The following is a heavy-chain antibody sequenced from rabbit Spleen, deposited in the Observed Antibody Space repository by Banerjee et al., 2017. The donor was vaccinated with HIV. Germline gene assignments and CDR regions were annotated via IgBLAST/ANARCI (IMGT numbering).Heavy chain of an antibody. CDR2: IVGSSSGFT. J-gene: IGHJ6*01. CDR3: ARDTGSSFSSYGMDL. V-gene: IGHV1S45*01. Sequence: QEQVKETGGGLVQPGGSLTLSCKASGFDFRRYYLSWDRQAPGKGLEWNSCIVGSSSGFTYSATWAKGRFTCSKTSSTTVTLQMTSLTVADTATYFCARDTGSSFSSYGMDLWGQGTLVTVS. CDR1: GFDFRRYYL. D-gene: IGHD8-1*01.